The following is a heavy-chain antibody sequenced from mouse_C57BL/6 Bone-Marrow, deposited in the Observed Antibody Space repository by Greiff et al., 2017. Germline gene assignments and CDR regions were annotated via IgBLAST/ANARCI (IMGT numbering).Heavy chain of an antibody. V-gene: IGHV14-3*01. CDR2: IDPANGNN. CDR3: ARSTMVTTRGTDYAMDY. Sequence: VQLQQSVAELVRPGASVKLSCTASGFNIKNTYMHWVKQRPEQGLEWIGRIDPANGNNKYAPKFPGPATITADPSSNTAYLQLSILNSEDTAIYYCARSTMVTTRGTDYAMDYWGQGTSVTVSS. D-gene: IGHD2-2*01. J-gene: IGHJ4*01. CDR1: GFNIKNTY.